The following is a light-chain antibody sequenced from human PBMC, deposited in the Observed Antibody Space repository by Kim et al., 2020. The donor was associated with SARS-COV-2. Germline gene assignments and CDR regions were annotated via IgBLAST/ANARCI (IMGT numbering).Light chain of an antibody. J-gene: IGKJ2*01. V-gene: IGKV3-20*01. Sequence: SPGERATLSCRASQSVCSNCLAWYQQKPGQAPRLLIYSASTRATAIPDRFSGSGSGTDSTLSISRLEPEDSAVYYCQQYGIAPPYTFGQGTKLEI. CDR1: QSVCSNC. CDR2: SAS. CDR3: QQYGIAPPYT.